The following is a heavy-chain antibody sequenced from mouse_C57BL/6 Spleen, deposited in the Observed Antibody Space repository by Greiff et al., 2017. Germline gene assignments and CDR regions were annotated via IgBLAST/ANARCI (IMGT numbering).Heavy chain of an antibody. J-gene: IGHJ2*01. Sequence: QVQLQQPGAELVKPGASVKLSCKASGYTFTSYWMHWVKQRPGQGLEWIGMIHPNSGSTNYNEKFKSKATLTVDKSSSTAYMQLSSLTSEDSAVYYCARRGSSPEYFDYWGQGTTLTVSS. CDR2: IHPNSGST. V-gene: IGHV1-64*01. CDR1: GYTFTSYW. D-gene: IGHD1-1*01. CDR3: ARRGSSPEYFDY.